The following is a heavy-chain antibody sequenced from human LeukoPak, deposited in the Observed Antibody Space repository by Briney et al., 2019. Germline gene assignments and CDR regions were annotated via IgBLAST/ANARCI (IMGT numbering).Heavy chain of an antibody. V-gene: IGHV4-30-4*01. J-gene: IGHJ4*02. Sequence: PSQTLSLTSTVSGGSVSSGDYYWSWIRQPPGKGLEWIGYIYYSGSTYYNPSLKSRVTISVDTSKNQFSLKLSSVTAAHTAVYYCARGGSSDDGSSGYPLSDYWGQGTLVTVCS. CDR1: GGSVSSGDYY. CDR2: IYYSGST. D-gene: IGHD3-22*01. CDR3: ARGGSSDDGSSGYPLSDY.